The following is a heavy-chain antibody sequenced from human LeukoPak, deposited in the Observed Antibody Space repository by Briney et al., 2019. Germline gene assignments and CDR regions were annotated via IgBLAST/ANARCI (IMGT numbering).Heavy chain of an antibody. J-gene: IGHJ6*03. CDR3: ARHCIAAAGTGHYYYYYYMDV. D-gene: IGHD6-13*01. V-gene: IGHV4-34*01. Sequence: SETLSLTCAVYGGSFSGYYWSWIRQPPGKGLEWIGEINHSGSTNYNPSLKSRVTISVDTSKNQFSLKLSSVTAADTAVYYCARHCIAAAGTGHYYYYYYMDVWGKGTTVTVSS. CDR1: GGSFSGYY. CDR2: INHSGST.